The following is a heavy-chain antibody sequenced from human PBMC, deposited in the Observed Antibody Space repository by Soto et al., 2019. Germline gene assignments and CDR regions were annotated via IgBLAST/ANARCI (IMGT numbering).Heavy chain of an antibody. D-gene: IGHD5-18*01. CDR2: IYYSGST. CDR3: ARGGYSYGYRPRWFDP. CDR1: GGSISSSSYY. Sequence: SETLSLTCSVSGGSISSSSYYWGWIRQPPGKGLEWIGNIYYSGSTNYNPSLKSRVTISVDTSKNQFSLKLSSVTAADTAVYYCARGGYSYGYRPRWFDPWGQGSLVTVSS. J-gene: IGHJ5*02. V-gene: IGHV4-39*07.